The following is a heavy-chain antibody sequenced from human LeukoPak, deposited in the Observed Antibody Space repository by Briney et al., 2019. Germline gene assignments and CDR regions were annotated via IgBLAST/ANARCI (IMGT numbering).Heavy chain of an antibody. CDR1: GHSISSHNY. CDR3: AKNLTRKAFDV. D-gene: IGHD1-14*01. CDR2: IYHSGST. Sequence: SETLSLTRSVSGHSISSHNYWAWIRQRPGKGLEWIGTIYHSGSTYYNPSLKSRVTLSVDTSKNECSLNLKSVTAADTAMYYCAKNLTRKAFDVWGDGTMVIVSA. V-gene: IGHV4-38-2*01. J-gene: IGHJ3*01.